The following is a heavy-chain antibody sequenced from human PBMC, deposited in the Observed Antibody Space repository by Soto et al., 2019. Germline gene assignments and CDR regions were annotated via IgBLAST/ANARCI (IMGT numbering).Heavy chain of an antibody. CDR1: GGSISSGDYY. CDR2: IYYSGST. CDR3: ARVEWELLMDY. D-gene: IGHD1-26*01. J-gene: IGHJ4*02. Sequence: SETLSLTCTVSGGSISSGDYYWSWIRQPPGKGLEWIGYIYYSGSTYYNPSLKSRVTISVDTSKNQFSLKLSSVTAADTAVYYCARVEWELLMDYWGQGTLVTVSS. V-gene: IGHV4-30-4*01.